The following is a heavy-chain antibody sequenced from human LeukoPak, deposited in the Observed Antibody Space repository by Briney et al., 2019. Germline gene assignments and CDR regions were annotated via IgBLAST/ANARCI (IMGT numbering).Heavy chain of an antibody. CDR1: GFNFKSFW. V-gene: IGHV3-7*01. D-gene: IGHD2-2*02. Sequence: GGSLRLSCAASGFNFKSFWMSWVRQVPTKGLEWVATIDYDGSGKYYADSVKGRFTISRDNVKNSLYLEMNSLRAEDTAIYFCAKYPRTSDFWGQGILVTVSS. CDR3: AKYPRTSDF. J-gene: IGHJ4*02. CDR2: IDYDGSGK.